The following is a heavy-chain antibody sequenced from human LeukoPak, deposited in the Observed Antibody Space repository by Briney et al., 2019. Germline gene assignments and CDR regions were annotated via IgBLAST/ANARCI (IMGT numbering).Heavy chain of an antibody. CDR1: GFTFSSYA. CDR2: ITNNGGIT. J-gene: IGHJ4*02. V-gene: IGHV3-64D*06. Sequence: GGSLRPSCSASGFTFSSYAMHWVRQAPGEGLEYISGITNNGGITYHADSVKGRFTISRDNSKNTLYFQMSSLRAEDTAVYYCVKVSSTVGATYFDYWGQGTLVTVSS. CDR3: VKVSSTVGATYFDY. D-gene: IGHD1-26*01.